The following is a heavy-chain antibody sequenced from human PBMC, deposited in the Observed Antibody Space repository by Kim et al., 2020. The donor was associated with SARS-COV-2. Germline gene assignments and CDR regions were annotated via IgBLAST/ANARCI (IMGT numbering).Heavy chain of an antibody. CDR1: GASISSYY. CDR3: ARGSPGDYYFDS. J-gene: IGHJ4*02. Sequence: SETLSLTCAVSGASISSYYWSWIRQPAGKKMEWIGRLYPSGSSDYNPSLKSRLTMSVDTSKNQFSLKLSSVTAADTAADYVARGSPGDYYFDSWGQGILV. CDR2: LYPSGSS. D-gene: IGHD2-21*02. V-gene: IGHV4-4*07.